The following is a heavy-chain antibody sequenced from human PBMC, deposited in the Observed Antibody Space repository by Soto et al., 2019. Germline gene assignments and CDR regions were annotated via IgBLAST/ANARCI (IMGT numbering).Heavy chain of an antibody. CDR1: GFTFSSYG. V-gene: IGHV3-30*18. D-gene: IGHD3-10*01. CDR3: AKEMVRAYGMDV. Sequence: PGGSLRLSCAASGFTFSSYGMHWVRQAPGKGLEWVAVISYDGTNKYYADSVKGRFTISRDNSKNTLYLQMNSLRAEDTAVYYCAKEMVRAYGMDVWGQGTTVTVSS. CDR2: ISYDGTNK. J-gene: IGHJ6*02.